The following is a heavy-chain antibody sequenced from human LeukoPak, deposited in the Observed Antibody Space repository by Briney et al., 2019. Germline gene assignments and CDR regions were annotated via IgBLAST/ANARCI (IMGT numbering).Heavy chain of an antibody. CDR3: AKATEVLGSYYFYGMDV. CDR1: GFTFSSYG. J-gene: IGHJ6*02. V-gene: IGHV3-30*18. CDR2: IADDGYNK. D-gene: IGHD2/OR15-2a*01. Sequence: GGSLRLSWAAAGFTFSSYGIHWVRQAPGKGLEWVAVIADDGYNKYYAYSLKGRFTVSRDNSKHTLFLQLNSLRPEDTAVYYCAKATEVLGSYYFYGMDVWGQGTTVTVSS.